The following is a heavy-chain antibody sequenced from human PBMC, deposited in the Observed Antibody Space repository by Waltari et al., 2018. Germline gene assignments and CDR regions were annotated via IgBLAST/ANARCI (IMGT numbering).Heavy chain of an antibody. CDR3: ARQSYYDESGHD. D-gene: IGHD3-22*01. J-gene: IGHJ4*02. V-gene: IGHV4-39*01. CDR1: GGSISSSAYY. Sequence: QLQLQESGPGLVKPSETLSLTCTVSGGSISSSAYYWVWSRQPPGKVLEWIGSIYYSGTTYYNPSLNSRVTISVDTSKSQFSLKLSSVTAADTAIYYCARQSYYDESGHDWGQGTLVTVSS. CDR2: IYYSGTT.